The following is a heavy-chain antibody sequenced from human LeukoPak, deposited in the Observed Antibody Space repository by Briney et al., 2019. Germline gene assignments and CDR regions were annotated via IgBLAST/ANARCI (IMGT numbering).Heavy chain of an antibody. Sequence: GGSLRLSCAASGFTFNNYGMHWVRQAPGKGLEWVAFIRYDGSNKYYADSVKGRFTISRDNSKNTLYLQMNSLRAEDTAVYYCAKDRIGYSGYDFFDYWGQGTLVTVSS. V-gene: IGHV3-30*02. CDR2: IRYDGSNK. CDR3: AKDRIGYSGYDFFDY. D-gene: IGHD5-12*01. CDR1: GFTFNNYG. J-gene: IGHJ4*02.